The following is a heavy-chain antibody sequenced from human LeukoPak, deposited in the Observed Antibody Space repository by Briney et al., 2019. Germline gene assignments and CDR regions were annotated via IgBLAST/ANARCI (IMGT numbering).Heavy chain of an antibody. V-gene: IGHV1-46*01. CDR1: GYTFTSYY. Sequence: ASVKVSCKASGYTFTSYYMHWVRQAPGKGLEWMGIINPSGGSTSYAQKFQGRVTMPRDTSTSTVYMELSSLRSEDTAVYYCARDEREIAARGGDYYYYYYMDVWGKGTTVTVSS. CDR3: ARDEREIAARGGDYYYYYYMDV. J-gene: IGHJ6*03. CDR2: INPSGGST. D-gene: IGHD6-6*01.